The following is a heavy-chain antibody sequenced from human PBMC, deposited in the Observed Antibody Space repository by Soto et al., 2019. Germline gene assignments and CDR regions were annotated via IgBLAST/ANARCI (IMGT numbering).Heavy chain of an antibody. CDR1: GGSFSSYY. J-gene: IGHJ5*02. V-gene: IGHV4-34*01. CDR3: ARSYSSPFDP. D-gene: IGHD6-13*01. Sequence: QVQLQQWGAGLLKPSETLSLTCAVYGGSFSSYYWNWIRQPPGKGLEWIGEVTQSGTTNYNPSLKSRVTMSVDTSKTQFSLKLISVTAADTAVYYCARSYSSPFDPWGQGTLVTVSS. CDR2: VTQSGTT.